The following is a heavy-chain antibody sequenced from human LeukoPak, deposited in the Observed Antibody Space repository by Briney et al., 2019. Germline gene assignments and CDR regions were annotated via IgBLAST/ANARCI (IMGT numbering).Heavy chain of an antibody. D-gene: IGHD1-26*01. CDR3: ARDRGHSGSYYPYNWFDP. CDR2: ISSSSSYI. CDR1: GFTFSSYS. J-gene: IGHJ5*02. V-gene: IGHV3-21*01. Sequence: GGSLRLSCAASGFTFSSYSMNWVRQAPGKVLEWVSSISSSSSYIYYADSVKGRFTISRDNAKNSLYLQMNSLRAEDTAVYYCARDRGHSGSYYPYNWFDPWGQGTLVTVSS.